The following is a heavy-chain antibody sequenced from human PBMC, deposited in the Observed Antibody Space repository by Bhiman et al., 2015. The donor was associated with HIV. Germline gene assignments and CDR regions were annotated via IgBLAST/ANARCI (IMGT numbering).Heavy chain of an antibody. Sequence: EVQLVESGGGLVKPGGSLRLSCVASGFTFSSHSMNWVRQAPGKGLEWVSSISSSSYYIYYADSVKDRFTVSRDNSRNTVYLQMSSLRADDTAVYYCARDPFQSWGDWGQGTLVTVSS. CDR1: GFTFSSHS. CDR3: ARDPFQSWGD. CDR2: ISSSSYYI. J-gene: IGHJ4*02. V-gene: IGHV3-21*04. D-gene: IGHD3-16*01.